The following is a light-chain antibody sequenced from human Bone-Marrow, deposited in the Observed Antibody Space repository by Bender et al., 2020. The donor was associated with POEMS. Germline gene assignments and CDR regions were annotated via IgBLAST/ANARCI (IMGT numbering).Light chain of an antibody. CDR1: SSDVGGYNL. Sequence: QSALTQPASVSGSPGQSITISCTGTSSDVGGYNLVSWYQQHPGKGPQLIIYAGTTRPSGISNRFSGTKSGNTASLTISGLQAEDEADYHCCAYAGSSTLIFGGGTKLTVL. CDR3: CAYAGSSTLI. J-gene: IGLJ2*01. V-gene: IGLV2-23*01. CDR2: AGT.